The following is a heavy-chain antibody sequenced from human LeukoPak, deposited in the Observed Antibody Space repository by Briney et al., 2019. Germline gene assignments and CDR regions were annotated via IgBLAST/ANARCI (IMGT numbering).Heavy chain of an antibody. CDR2: ISYDGSNK. CDR3: AREELLTEADPYYYYYYGMDV. CDR1: GFTFSSYA. D-gene: IGHD3-10*01. V-gene: IGHV3-30-3*01. Sequence: GGSLRLSCAAFGFTFSSYAMSWVRQAPGKGLEWVAVISYDGSNKYYADSVKGRFTISRDNSKNTLYLQMNSLRAEDTAVYYCAREELLTEADPYYYYYYGMDVWGQGTTVTVSS. J-gene: IGHJ6*02.